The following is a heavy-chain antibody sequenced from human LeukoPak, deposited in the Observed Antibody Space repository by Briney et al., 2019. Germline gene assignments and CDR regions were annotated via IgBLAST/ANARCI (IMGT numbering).Heavy chain of an antibody. V-gene: IGHV3-74*01. Sequence: GGSLRLSCAASKFTFSSYWMHWVRQAPGKGLVWVSRIKSDGSTTYYADSVKGRFTISRDNAKNTLYLQMDSLRAEDTAVYYCARDTLNTRNAFDIWGQGTMVTVSS. J-gene: IGHJ3*02. CDR3: ARDTLNTRNAFDI. CDR2: IKSDGSTT. CDR1: KFTFSSYW. D-gene: IGHD2-15*01.